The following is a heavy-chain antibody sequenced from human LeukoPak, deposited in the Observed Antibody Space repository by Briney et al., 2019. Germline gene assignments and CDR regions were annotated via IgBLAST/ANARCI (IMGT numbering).Heavy chain of an antibody. CDR2: TNSGGASI. Sequence: SGRSLRPSCATSGFPFSDFSMSWVRQAPGKGREWISTTNSGGASIYYAESVKGRFTISRENSKNTLYLQMSSLRVEDTAVYYCAKQSYARSLGEGGPGTLVSVSS. D-gene: IGHD2-8*01. V-gene: IGHV3-23*01. CDR3: AKQSYARSLGE. CDR1: GFPFSDFS. J-gene: IGHJ4*02.